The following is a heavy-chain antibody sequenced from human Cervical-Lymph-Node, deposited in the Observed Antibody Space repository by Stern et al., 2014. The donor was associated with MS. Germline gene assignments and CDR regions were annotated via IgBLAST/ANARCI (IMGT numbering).Heavy chain of an antibody. CDR3: ARTPTSDWFDP. CDR2: IHYSGRT. Sequence: QVQLGQSGPGLLKPSQTLSLTCTVSGGFISSGPYYWSWIRQHPGKGLEWIGYIHYSGRTYYNPSLRSRLTISVDTSKNQFSLKLTSVTAADTAAYYCARTPTSDWFDPWGQGTLVTVSS. J-gene: IGHJ5*02. CDR1: GGFISSGPYY. V-gene: IGHV4-31*03.